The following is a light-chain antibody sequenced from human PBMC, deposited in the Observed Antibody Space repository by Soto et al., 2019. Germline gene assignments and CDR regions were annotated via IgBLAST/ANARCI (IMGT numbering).Light chain of an antibody. V-gene: IGKV1-39*01. CDR2: AAS. CDR3: QQSYSTPIT. J-gene: IGKJ5*01. CDR1: QSIRSY. Sequence: DIQMTQSPSSLSASVGDRVTITCRASQSIRSYLNWYQQKPGKAPKLLIYAASSLQSGVPSRLSGSGSGTDVTLTISSLQPEEFATYYCQQSYSTPITFGHGTRLEIK.